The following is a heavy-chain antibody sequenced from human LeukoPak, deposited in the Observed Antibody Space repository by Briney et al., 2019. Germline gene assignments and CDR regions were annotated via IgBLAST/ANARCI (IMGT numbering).Heavy chain of an antibody. CDR2: ISWNSGSI. CDR1: GFTFDDYA. D-gene: IGHD6-19*01. CDR3: AKGSRSSGWYNWLDP. V-gene: IGHV3-9*03. J-gene: IGHJ5*02. Sequence: GRSLRLSCAASGFTFDDYAMHWVRQAPGKGLGWVSGISWNSGSIGYADSVKGRFTISRDNAKNSLYLQMNSLRAEDMALYYCAKGSRSSGWYNWLDPWGQGTLVTVSS.